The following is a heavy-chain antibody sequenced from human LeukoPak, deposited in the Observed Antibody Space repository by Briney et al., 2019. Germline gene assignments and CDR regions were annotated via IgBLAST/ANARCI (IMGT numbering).Heavy chain of an antibody. CDR1: GYSFTSYW. CDR3: ARQRRSWYRGYYYGMDV. CDR2: IYPGDSDT. Sequence: GESLKISCKGSGYSFTSYWIGWVRQMPGKGLEWMGIIYPGDSDTRYSPSFQGQVTISADKSISTAYLQWSSLKASDTAMYYCARQRRSWYRGYYYGMDVWGQGTTVTVSS. V-gene: IGHV5-51*01. D-gene: IGHD6-13*01. J-gene: IGHJ6*02.